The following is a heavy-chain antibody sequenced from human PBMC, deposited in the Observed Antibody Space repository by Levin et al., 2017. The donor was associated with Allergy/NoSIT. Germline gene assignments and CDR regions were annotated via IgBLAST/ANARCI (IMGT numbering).Heavy chain of an antibody. CDR1: GFTFRSYC. D-gene: IGHD2-15*01. V-gene: IGHV3-7*01. Sequence: GGSLRLSCAASGFTFRSYCMTWVRQAPGKGLEWVANIKEDGGEKYYVDSVRGRFTIFRDDAENSLYRQMNRLRVEDTAVYYCASSSGGKDSGGYLDYWGQGILVAVSS. CDR3: ASSSGGKDSGGYLDY. CDR2: IKEDGGEK. J-gene: IGHJ4*02.